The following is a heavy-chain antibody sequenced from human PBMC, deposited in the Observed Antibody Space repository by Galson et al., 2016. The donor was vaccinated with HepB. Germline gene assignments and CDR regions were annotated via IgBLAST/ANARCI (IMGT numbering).Heavy chain of an antibody. V-gene: IGHV6-1*01. CDR1: GDSVSGNSVA. CDR3: ASFRDYYYGMDV. Sequence: CAISGDSVSGNSVAWNWIRQSPSRGLEWLGRTFYRSKWYNEYAVSVKSRITITPDTSKNQFSLQLNSVTPEDTAVYYCASFRDYYYGMDVWGQGITVSVS. J-gene: IGHJ6*02. CDR2: TFYRSKWYN.